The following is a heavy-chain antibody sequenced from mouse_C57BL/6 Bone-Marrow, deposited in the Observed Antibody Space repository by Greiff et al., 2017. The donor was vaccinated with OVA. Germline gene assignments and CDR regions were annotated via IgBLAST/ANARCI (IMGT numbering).Heavy chain of an antibody. Sequence: AAGGVDFSRYWMSWVRRAPGKGLEWIGEINPDSSTINYAPSLKDKFIISRDNAKNTLYLQMSKVRSEDTALYYCARNGYPAWFAYWGQGTLVTVSA. D-gene: IGHD2-2*01. CDR2: INPDSSTI. CDR1: GVDFSRYW. J-gene: IGHJ3*01. CDR3: ARNGYPAWFAY. V-gene: IGHV4-1*01.